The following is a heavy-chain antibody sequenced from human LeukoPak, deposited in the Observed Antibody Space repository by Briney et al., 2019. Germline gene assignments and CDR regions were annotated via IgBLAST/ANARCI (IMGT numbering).Heavy chain of an antibody. CDR2: IIPIFGTA. CDR1: GGTFSSYA. D-gene: IGHD2-2*01. Sequence: GASVKVSCKASGGTFSSYAISWLRQAPGQGLEWMGGIIPIFGTANYAQKFQGRVTITTDESTSTAYMELSSLRSEDTAVYYCASYETGVVPAAVNKPLGYYYYYMDVWGKGTTVTVSS. V-gene: IGHV1-69*05. J-gene: IGHJ6*03. CDR3: ASYETGVVPAAVNKPLGYYYYYMDV.